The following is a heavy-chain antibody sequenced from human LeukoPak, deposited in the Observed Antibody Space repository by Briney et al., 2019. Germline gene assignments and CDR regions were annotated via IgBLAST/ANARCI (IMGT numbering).Heavy chain of an antibody. V-gene: IGHV4-59*07. CDR2: IYKSGST. J-gene: IGHJ4*02. Sequence: KTSDTLSLTCTVSGGSINSYYWIGIRQPTGKGLEWIGYIYKSGSTNYNPSLKGRVTISVDTSKNQFSLKLSSVTAADTAVYYCARSSYPHWAPDYWGQGTLVTVSS. CDR1: GGSINSYY. CDR3: ARSSYPHWAPDY. D-gene: IGHD2-2*01.